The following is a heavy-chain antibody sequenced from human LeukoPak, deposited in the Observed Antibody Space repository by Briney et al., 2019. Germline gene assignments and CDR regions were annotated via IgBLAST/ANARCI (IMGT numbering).Heavy chain of an antibody. CDR1: GFTFSNAW. D-gene: IGHD3-16*02. J-gene: IGHJ4*02. CDR3: TTEYRRYYDYVWGSCRVPKFDS. CDR2: IKSKTDGGTT. Sequence: PGGSLRLSCAASGFTFSNAWMSWVRQAPGKGLEWVGRIKSKTDGGTTDYAAPVKGRFTISRDDSKNTLYLQMNSLKTEDTAVYYCTTEYRRYYDYVWGSCRVPKFDSWGQGTLVTVSS. V-gene: IGHV3-15*01.